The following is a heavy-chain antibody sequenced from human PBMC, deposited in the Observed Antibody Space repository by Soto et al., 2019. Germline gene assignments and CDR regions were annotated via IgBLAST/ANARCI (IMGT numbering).Heavy chain of an antibody. CDR2: INHSGST. V-gene: IGHV4-34*01. Sequence: QVQLQQWGAGLLKPSETLSLTCAVYGGSFSGYYWSWIRQPPGKGLEWIGEINHSGSTNYNPSLKSGVTISVDTSKNQFSLKLSSVTAADTAVYYCARVTGRYYDGMDVWGQGTTVTVSS. CDR1: GGSFSGYY. J-gene: IGHJ6*02. CDR3: ARVTGRYYDGMDV.